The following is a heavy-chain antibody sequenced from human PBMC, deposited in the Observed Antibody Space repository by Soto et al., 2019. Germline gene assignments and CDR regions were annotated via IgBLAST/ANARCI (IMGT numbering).Heavy chain of an antibody. Sequence: GASVKVSCKASGYTFTSYCISWVRQAPGQGLEWMGWISAYNGNTNYAQKLQGRVTMTTDTSTSTAYMELRSLRSDDTAVYYCARDRSSGWYSTGGDYWGQGTLVTVSS. J-gene: IGHJ4*02. D-gene: IGHD6-19*01. V-gene: IGHV1-18*01. CDR3: ARDRSSGWYSTGGDY. CDR2: ISAYNGNT. CDR1: GYTFTSYC.